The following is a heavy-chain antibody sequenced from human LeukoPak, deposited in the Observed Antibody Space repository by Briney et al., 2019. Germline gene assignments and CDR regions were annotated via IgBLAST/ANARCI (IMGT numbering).Heavy chain of an antibody. V-gene: IGHV1-2*02. CDR1: GYTFTGYY. Sequence: ASVKVSCKASGYTFTGYYMHWVRQAPGQGLEWMGWINPNSGGTNYAQKFQGRVTMTRDTSISTAYMERSRLRSDDTAVYYCAILGGSHDAFDIWGQGTMVTVPS. CDR3: AILGGSHDAFDI. D-gene: IGHD1-26*01. J-gene: IGHJ3*02. CDR2: INPNSGGT.